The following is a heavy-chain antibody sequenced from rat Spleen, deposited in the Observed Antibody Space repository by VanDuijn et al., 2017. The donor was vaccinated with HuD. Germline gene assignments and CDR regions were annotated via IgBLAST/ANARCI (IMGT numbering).Heavy chain of an antibody. CDR3: ARDSYNNYGFDY. CDR1: GFSLTSYH. V-gene: IGHV2-15*01. J-gene: IGHJ2*01. D-gene: IGHD1-10*01. Sequence: QVQLKESGPGLVQPSQTLSLTCTVSGFSLTSYHVSWVRQPPGKSLVWMGTIWAGGGTNYNSAGQSRLSISRDTSKSQVFLKMNSLQTEDTATYYCARDSYNNYGFDYWGQGVMVTVSS. CDR2: IWAGGGT.